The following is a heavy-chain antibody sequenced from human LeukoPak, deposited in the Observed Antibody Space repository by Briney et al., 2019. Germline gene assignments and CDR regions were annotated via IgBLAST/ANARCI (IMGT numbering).Heavy chain of an antibody. CDR3: ARGGVGGVSYNNWFDP. Sequence: PSETLSLTCTVSGDSISSYYWSWIRQPAGKGLEWIGRICTSGNTKYNPSPTSRVTILIDKSQNQFSLKLTSVTAADTAVYYCARGGVGGVSYNNWFDPWGQGTLVTVSS. CDR1: GDSISSYY. D-gene: IGHD1-26*01. J-gene: IGHJ5*02. CDR2: ICTSGNT. V-gene: IGHV4-4*07.